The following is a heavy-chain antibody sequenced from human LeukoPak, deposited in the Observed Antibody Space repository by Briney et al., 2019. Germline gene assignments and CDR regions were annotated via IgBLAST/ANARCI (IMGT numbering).Heavy chain of an antibody. CDR2: FYYSGTT. CDR3: ARDFGGYGSGSYLAFDY. J-gene: IGHJ4*02. V-gene: IGHV4-59*01. CDR1: GGSFSGYY. Sequence: SETLSLTCAVYGGSFSGYYWSWIRQPPGKGLEWIGYFYYSGTTNYNPSLKSRVTISVDTSQNQFSLKLSSVTAADTAVYYCARDFGGYGSGSYLAFDYWGQGTLVTVSS. D-gene: IGHD3-10*01.